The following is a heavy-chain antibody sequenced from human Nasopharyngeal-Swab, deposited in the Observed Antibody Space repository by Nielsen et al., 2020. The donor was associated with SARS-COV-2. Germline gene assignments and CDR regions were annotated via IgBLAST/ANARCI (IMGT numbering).Heavy chain of an antibody. V-gene: IGHV3-73*01. Sequence: GGSLRLSCAASGFTFSGSTMHWVRQASGKGLEWVGRIRSKADNYATAYAASVKGRFIISRDDPKNTAYLQMNSLKTEDTAVYYCARVNPVSGSYYDAFDIWGQGTMVTVSS. CDR3: ARVNPVSGSYYDAFDI. CDR1: GFTFSGST. J-gene: IGHJ3*02. CDR2: IRSKADNYAT. D-gene: IGHD1-26*01.